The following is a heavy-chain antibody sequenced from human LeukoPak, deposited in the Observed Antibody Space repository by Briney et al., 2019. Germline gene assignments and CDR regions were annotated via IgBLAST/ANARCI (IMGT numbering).Heavy chain of an antibody. J-gene: IGHJ4*02. CDR1: GYTFTGDY. CDR2: INPNSGGT. V-gene: IGHV1-2*02. CDR3: AREAFDGYDGYYFDY. D-gene: IGHD5-12*01. Sequence: ASVKVSCKASGYTFTGDYMHWVRQAPGQGLEWMGWINPNSGGTNYAQKFQGRVTMTRDTSISTAYMELSRLRSDDTAVYYCAREAFDGYDGYYFDYWGQGTLVTVSS.